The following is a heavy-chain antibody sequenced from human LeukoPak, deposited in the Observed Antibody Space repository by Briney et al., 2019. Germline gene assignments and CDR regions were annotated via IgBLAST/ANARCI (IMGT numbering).Heavy chain of an antibody. CDR2: ISGSGDYT. CDR1: GFTFSNYA. J-gene: IGHJ4*02. V-gene: IGHV3-23*01. Sequence: GGSLRLSCAASGFTFSNYALSWVRQAPGKGLKWVSAISGSGDYTYYADSVKGRFAISRDNSKNTLYLQMTSLRAEDTALYYCAKSEYCTNGVCYTAEYWGQGTLVTVSS. D-gene: IGHD2-8*01. CDR3: AKSEYCTNGVCYTAEY.